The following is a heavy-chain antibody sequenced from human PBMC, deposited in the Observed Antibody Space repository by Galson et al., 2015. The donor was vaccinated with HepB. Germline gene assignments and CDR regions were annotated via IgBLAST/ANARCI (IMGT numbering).Heavy chain of an antibody. CDR1: GGSISSSNW. D-gene: IGHD6-13*01. V-gene: IGHV4-4*02. Sequence: ETLSLTCAVSGGSISSSNWWSWVRQPPGKGLEWIGEIYHSGSTNYNPSLKSRVTISVDKSKNQFSLKLSSVTAADTAVYYCARDPLAAAETAHYYGMDVWGQGTTVTVSS. J-gene: IGHJ6*02. CDR3: ARDPLAAAETAHYYGMDV. CDR2: IYHSGST.